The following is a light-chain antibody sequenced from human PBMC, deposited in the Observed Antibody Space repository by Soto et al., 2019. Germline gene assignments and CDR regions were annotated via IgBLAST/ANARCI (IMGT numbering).Light chain of an antibody. CDR3: LLSYSGARLV. J-gene: IGLJ3*02. CDR2: DTS. Sequence: QTVVTQEPSLTVSPGGTVTLTCGSSTGAVTSGHYPYWFQQKPGQAPRTLIYDTSNKHSWTPARFSGSLLGGKAALTLSGAPPAGEAGYYCLLSYSGARLVFGGGTKLTVL. CDR1: TGAVTSGHY. V-gene: IGLV7-46*01.